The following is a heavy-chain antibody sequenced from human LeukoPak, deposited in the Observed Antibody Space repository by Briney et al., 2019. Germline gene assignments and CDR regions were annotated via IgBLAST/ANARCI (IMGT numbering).Heavy chain of an antibody. J-gene: IGHJ3*02. CDR2: IASDKTYI. V-gene: IGHV3-30*04. CDR3: VREANVFDI. CDR1: GFTFHSYA. Sequence: PGGSLRLSCAASGFTFHSYAMNYVRQAPGKGLEWVAVIASDKTYIYHADSVKGRFTISRDNSKNTLSQQMNSLRTEDTAVYYWVREANVFDIGGQGTMVPVSS.